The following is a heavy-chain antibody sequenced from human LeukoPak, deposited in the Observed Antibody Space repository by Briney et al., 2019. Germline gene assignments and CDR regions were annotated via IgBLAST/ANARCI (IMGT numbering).Heavy chain of an antibody. CDR3: TRGDGAVP. V-gene: IGHV3-7*01. D-gene: IGHD1-1*01. Sequence: GGSLRLSCAASRFTFSSYWMSWVRQAPGKGLEWVANIREDGSQKYYADSVKGRFTISRDNAKSSLDLQMNSLRAEDTAVYYCTRGDGAVPWGQGTLVTVSS. J-gene: IGHJ4*02. CDR1: RFTFSSYW. CDR2: IREDGSQK.